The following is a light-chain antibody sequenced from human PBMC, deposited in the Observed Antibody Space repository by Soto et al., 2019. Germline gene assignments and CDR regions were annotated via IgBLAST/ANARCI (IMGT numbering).Light chain of an antibody. Sequence: QSVLTQPASVSGSPGQSITISCTGTSSDVGSHNFVSWYQQRPGKAPKLMIFEVTKRPSGVSNRFSGSKSGNTASLTISGLQAEDESDYYCSSYASSTPLVIFGGGTKLTVL. CDR1: SSDVGSHNF. CDR2: EVT. CDR3: SSYASSTPLVI. V-gene: IGLV2-14*02. J-gene: IGLJ2*01.